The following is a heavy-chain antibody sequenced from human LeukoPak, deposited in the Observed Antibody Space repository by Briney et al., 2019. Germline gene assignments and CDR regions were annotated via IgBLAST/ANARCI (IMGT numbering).Heavy chain of an antibody. CDR1: GFVLSDYG. V-gene: IGHV3-74*03. D-gene: IGHD3-9*01. CDR2: IRPEGTTT. Sequence: LSGGSLRLSCAASGFVLSDYGMHWVRQAPGKGLVWVSRIRPEGTTTAYADSVKGRFTISRDNAKNTLFLQMNSLSAEDTAVYYCARDLDWILFDYWGQGTLVTVSS. J-gene: IGHJ4*02. CDR3: ARDLDWILFDY.